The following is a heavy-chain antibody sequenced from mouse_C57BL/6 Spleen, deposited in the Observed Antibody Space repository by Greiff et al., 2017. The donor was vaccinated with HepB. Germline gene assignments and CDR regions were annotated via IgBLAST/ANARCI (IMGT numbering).Heavy chain of an antibody. CDR1: GYTFTSYG. CDR2: SYPRSGNT. J-gene: IGHJ3*01. Sequence: QVQLQQSGAELARPGASVKLSCKASGYTFTSYGISWVKQRTGQGLEWIGESYPRSGNTYYNEKFKGKATLTADKSSSTAYMELRSLTSEDSAVYFCARRGNDYESYWGQGTLVTVSA. V-gene: IGHV1-81*01. D-gene: IGHD2-4*01. CDR3: ARRGNDYESY.